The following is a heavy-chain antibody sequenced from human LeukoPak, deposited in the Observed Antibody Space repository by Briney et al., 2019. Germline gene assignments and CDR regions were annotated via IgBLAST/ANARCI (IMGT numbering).Heavy chain of an antibody. V-gene: IGHV4-59*01. Sequence: SETLSLTCTVSGGSISSYYWSWIRQPPGKGLEWIGYIYYSGSTNYNPSLKSRVTISVDTPKNQFSLKLSSVTAADTAVYYCAREKLTDCGGNSGWFDPWGQGTLVTVSS. CDR2: IYYSGST. D-gene: IGHD4-23*01. CDR1: GGSISSYY. J-gene: IGHJ5*02. CDR3: AREKLTDCGGNSGWFDP.